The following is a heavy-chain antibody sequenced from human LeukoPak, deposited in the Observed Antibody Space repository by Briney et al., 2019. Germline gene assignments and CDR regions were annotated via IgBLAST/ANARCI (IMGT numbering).Heavy chain of an antibody. Sequence: PGGSLRLSCAASGFTFSSYSMNWVRQAPGKGLEWASSISSSSSYIYYADSVKGRFTISRDNSKNTLYLQMNSLRAEDTAVYYCARWVVVPAAIGPEPYYFDYWGQGTLVTVSS. J-gene: IGHJ4*02. CDR3: ARWVVVPAAIGPEPYYFDY. CDR1: GFTFSSYS. CDR2: ISSSSSYI. V-gene: IGHV3-21*01. D-gene: IGHD2-2*01.